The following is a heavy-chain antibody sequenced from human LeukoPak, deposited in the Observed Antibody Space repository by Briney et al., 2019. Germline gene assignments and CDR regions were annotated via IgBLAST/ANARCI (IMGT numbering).Heavy chain of an antibody. V-gene: IGHV3-30*03. J-gene: IGHJ4*02. CDR2: ISYDGSDK. Sequence: GRSLRLSCAASGFTFSSYDMHWVRQAPGKGLEWVAIISYDGSDKYYADSVKGRFTISRDNSKNTLYLQMNSLRAEDTAVYYCARGSGSFSGGFDYWGQGTLVTVSS. CDR1: GFTFSSYD. D-gene: IGHD1-26*01. CDR3: ARGSGSFSGGFDY.